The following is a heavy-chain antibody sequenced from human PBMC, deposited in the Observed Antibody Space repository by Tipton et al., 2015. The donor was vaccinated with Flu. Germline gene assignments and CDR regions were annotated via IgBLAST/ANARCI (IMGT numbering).Heavy chain of an antibody. CDR2: ISGSGGST. J-gene: IGHJ6*03. D-gene: IGHD5-12*01. Sequence: GSLRLSCAASGFTFSSYAMSWVRQAPGKGPEWVSAISGSGGSTYYADSVKGRFTISRDNSKNTLYLQMNSLRAEDTAVYYCAKPKRDIVATAPYYYYYMDVWGKGTTVTVSS. CDR1: GFTFSSYA. V-gene: IGHV3-23*01. CDR3: AKPKRDIVATAPYYYYYMDV.